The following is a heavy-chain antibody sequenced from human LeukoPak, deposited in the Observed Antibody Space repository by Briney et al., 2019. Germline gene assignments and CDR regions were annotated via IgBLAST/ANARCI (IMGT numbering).Heavy chain of an antibody. J-gene: IGHJ6*03. D-gene: IGHD2-15*01. CDR3: AREGSPFYYYYMDV. V-gene: IGHV1-18*01. Sequence: GASVRVSCTASGYTFTSYGISWVRQAPGQGLEWMGWISTYNGNKNYAQTLQGRVTITTDTSTSIAYMELRILRSDATAVYYCAREGSPFYYYYMDVWGKGTTVTVSS. CDR2: ISTYNGNK. CDR1: GYTFTSYG.